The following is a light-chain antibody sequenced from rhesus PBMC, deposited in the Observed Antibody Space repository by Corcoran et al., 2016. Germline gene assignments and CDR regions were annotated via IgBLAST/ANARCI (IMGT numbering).Light chain of an antibody. CDR2: AAS. J-gene: IGKJ1*01. CDR3: LRYYDNPRT. CDR1: QKIYSN. V-gene: IGKV1S12*01. Sequence: DIQMTQSPSALSASVGDRVTISCRASQKIYSNLAWYQQKPRKAPKLLIYAASSLQTGVPPRVSGSRSWTDFTLYISSLQPEGSAVYYCLRYYDNPRTFGQGTKVEIK.